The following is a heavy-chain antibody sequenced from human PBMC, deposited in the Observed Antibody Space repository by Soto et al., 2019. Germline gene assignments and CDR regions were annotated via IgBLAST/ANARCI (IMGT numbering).Heavy chain of an antibody. V-gene: IGHV3-30-3*01. Sequence: QVQLVESGGGVVQPGRSLRLSCAASGFTFSTYAMQWVRQAPGKGLEWVAVLSYDGGTRFYAGSVKGRFTISRDNSKNTLYPEINSLRSEDTAVYDCAREEDKDDLGDLDFWGRGTLVTVSS. J-gene: IGHJ4*02. D-gene: IGHD3-10*01. CDR1: GFTFSTYA. CDR2: LSYDGGTR. CDR3: AREEDKDDLGDLDF.